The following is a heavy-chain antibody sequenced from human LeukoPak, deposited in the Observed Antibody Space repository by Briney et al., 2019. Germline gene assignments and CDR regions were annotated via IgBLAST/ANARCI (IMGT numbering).Heavy chain of an antibody. V-gene: IGHV3-15*01. CDR3: TTADDSGVN. CDR2: IKSKTDGGTT. D-gene: IGHD2-15*01. Sequence: GGSLTLSCAASGFTFSNAWMSWVRQAAGKGREWVGRIKSKTDGGTTDYAAPVKGRFTISRDDSKDTLYLQMNSLKTEDTAVYYCTTADDSGVNWGQGTLVTVSS. CDR1: GFTFSNAW. J-gene: IGHJ4*02.